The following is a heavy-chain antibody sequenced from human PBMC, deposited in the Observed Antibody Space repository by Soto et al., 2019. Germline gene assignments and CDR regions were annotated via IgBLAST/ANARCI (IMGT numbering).Heavy chain of an antibody. CDR2: ISGSGGST. J-gene: IGHJ4*02. CDR1: GFTFSSYA. V-gene: IGHV3-23*01. Sequence: PGGSLRLSCAASGFTFSSYAMSWVRQAPGKGLEWVSAISGSGGSTYYADSVKGRFTISRDNAKNSLYLQMNSLRAEDTAVYYCARDNPFMVRGVLDYWGQGTLVTVSS. CDR3: ARDNPFMVRGVLDY. D-gene: IGHD3-10*01.